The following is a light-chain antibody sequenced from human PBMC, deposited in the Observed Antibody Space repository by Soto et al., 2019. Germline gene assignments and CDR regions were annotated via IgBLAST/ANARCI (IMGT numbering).Light chain of an antibody. Sequence: DIQITQSPSTLSASVGDRVTITCRASEFISKWLAWYQQKPGTAPKLLIYQASSLESGVPSRFSGSGSGTEFTLTISSLQPDDCATYYCQHYNSYLETFGQGTKVEIK. CDR3: QHYNSYLET. CDR1: EFISKW. J-gene: IGKJ1*01. CDR2: QAS. V-gene: IGKV1-5*03.